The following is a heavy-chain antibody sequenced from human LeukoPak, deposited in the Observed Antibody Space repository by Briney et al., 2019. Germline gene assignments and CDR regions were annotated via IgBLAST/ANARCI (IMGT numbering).Heavy chain of an antibody. Sequence: PSETLSLTCAVSGGSISSGGYSWSWIRQPPGKGLEWIGYIYHSGSTYYSPSLKSRVTISVDRSKNQFSLKLSSVTAADTAVYYCARTLLWFGEYPQYYFDYWGQGTLVTVSS. CDR1: GGSISSGGYS. V-gene: IGHV4-30-2*01. D-gene: IGHD3-10*01. CDR3: ARTLLWFGEYPQYYFDY. J-gene: IGHJ4*02. CDR2: IYHSGST.